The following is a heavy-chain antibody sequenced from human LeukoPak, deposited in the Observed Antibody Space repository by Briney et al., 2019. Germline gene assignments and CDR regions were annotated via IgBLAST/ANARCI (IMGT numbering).Heavy chain of an antibody. CDR1: SFSFDSYA. V-gene: IGHV3-23*01. CDR3: ARASSRGMDFRH. J-gene: IGHJ1*01. Sequence: GGSLRLSCAVASFSFDSYAIGWVRQAPGKGLEWVSTISGSDISTYYADSVKGPFTVSRDNSKKTLYLQMNSLRADDTAVSFCARASSRGMDFRHWGQGTLVTVSS. D-gene: IGHD6-19*01. CDR2: ISGSDIST.